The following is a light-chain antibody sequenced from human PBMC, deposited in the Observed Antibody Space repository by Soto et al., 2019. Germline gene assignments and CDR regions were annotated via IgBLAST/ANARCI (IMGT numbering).Light chain of an antibody. Sequence: QSVLTQPASVSGSPGQSITISCTGTSSDVGSYNLVSWYQQHPGKAPKLMISEVSSRPSGVSSRFSGSKSGNTASLTISGLQAEDEADYYCSSFERSGTRVIGGGTQLTVL. CDR1: SSDVGSYNL. V-gene: IGLV2-14*02. CDR3: SSFERSGTRV. CDR2: EVS. J-gene: IGLJ2*01.